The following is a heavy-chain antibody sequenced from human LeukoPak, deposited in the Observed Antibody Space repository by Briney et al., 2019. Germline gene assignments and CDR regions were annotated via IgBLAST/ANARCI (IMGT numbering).Heavy chain of an antibody. D-gene: IGHD2-2*01. CDR2: ISGSGGST. J-gene: IGHJ4*02. CDR3: ARWVCSSTSCYYFDY. V-gene: IGHV3-23*01. CDR1: GFTFSSYA. Sequence: GGSLRLSCAASGFTFSSYAMSWVRQAPGKGLEWVSAISGSGGSTYYADSVKGRFTISRDNSKNTLYLQMNSLRAEDTAVYYCARWVCSSTSCYYFDYWGQGTLVTVSS.